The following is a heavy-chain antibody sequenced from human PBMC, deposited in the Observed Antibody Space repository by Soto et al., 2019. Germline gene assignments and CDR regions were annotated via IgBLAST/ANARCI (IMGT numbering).Heavy chain of an antibody. V-gene: IGHV3-23*01. CDR3: AKDHWGSY. CDR1: GFTFDGYA. CDR2: ISTSGGNT. D-gene: IGHD3-16*01. Sequence: EVQLLESGGGLIQPGGSLRLSCAASGFTFDGYAMSWVRQAPGKGLEWVSAISTSGGNTFYAVSVKGRFTITRDNSKNTLYLQTNSLRTEDTAVYYCAKDHWGSYSGQGTLVTVSS. J-gene: IGHJ4*02.